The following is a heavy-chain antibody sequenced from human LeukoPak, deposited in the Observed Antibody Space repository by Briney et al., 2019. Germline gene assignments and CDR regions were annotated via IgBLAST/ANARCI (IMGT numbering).Heavy chain of an antibody. CDR3: ARADYYGSSAYPY. CDR1: GRSINTYH. J-gene: IGHJ4*02. Sequence: SETLSLTCTVSGRSINTYHWSWIRQPPRKGLEWVGYVYYSGTTFYNPSLKSRVTISIDTSKNQFSLKLTSVTAADTAVYYCARADYYGSSAYPYWGQGTLVTVSS. V-gene: IGHV4-59*12. CDR2: VYYSGTT. D-gene: IGHD3-22*01.